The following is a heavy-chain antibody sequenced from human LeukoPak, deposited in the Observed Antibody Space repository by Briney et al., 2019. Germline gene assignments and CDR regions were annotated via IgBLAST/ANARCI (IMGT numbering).Heavy chain of an antibody. CDR1: GGSISSYY. Sequence: SETLSLTCTVSGGSISSYYWSWIRQPPGKGLEWIGYIYYSGITNYNPSLKSRLTISITTSKNQFSLKVTSVTASDTAMYYCVRDHVSPGLSNWFGPWGQGTLVTVSS. J-gene: IGHJ5*02. V-gene: IGHV4-59*12. D-gene: IGHD3-16*01. CDR3: VRDHVSPGLSNWFGP. CDR2: IYYSGIT.